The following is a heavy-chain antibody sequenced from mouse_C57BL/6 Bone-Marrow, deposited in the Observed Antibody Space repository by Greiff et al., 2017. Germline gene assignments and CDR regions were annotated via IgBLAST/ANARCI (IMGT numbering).Heavy chain of an antibody. CDR3: ARDSSGYAWFAY. V-gene: IGHV1-74*01. Sequence: QVQLQQPGAELVKPGASVKVSCKASGYTFTSYWMHWVKQRPGKGLEWIGRIHPSDSDTNYNQQFKGKATLTVDKSSSTAYMQLSSLTSEDSAVYYCARDSSGYAWFAYWGQGTLVTVSA. CDR1: GYTFTSYW. J-gene: IGHJ3*01. D-gene: IGHD3-2*02. CDR2: IHPSDSDT.